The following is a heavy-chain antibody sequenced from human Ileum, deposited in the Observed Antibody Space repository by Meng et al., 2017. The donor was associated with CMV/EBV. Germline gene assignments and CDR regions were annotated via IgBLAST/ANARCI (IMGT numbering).Heavy chain of an antibody. CDR1: GVSFTNYD. V-gene: IGHV3-23*01. Sequence: ASGVSFTNYDLSGVRQAPGKGMEWVSHMDGPTPNTHYEDSVQGRFTISKDISQNTVYLQMNSLRAEDTAVYYCTSWLLAHFDYWGQGTLVTVSS. D-gene: IGHD5-12*01. J-gene: IGHJ4*02. CDR2: MDGPTPNT. CDR3: TSWLLAHFDY.